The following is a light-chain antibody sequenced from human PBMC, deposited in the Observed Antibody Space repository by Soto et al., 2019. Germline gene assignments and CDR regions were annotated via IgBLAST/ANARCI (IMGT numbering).Light chain of an antibody. J-gene: IGKJ4*01. CDR3: QQYKDWPPLT. CDR1: QNVNIN. Sequence: EIVRTQSPVTLSVSPGERVTLSCRARQNVNINLAWYQQRPGQAPRVLIYGASNRASGIPDRFSGSGSGTDFTLTISSLEPDDFALYYCQQYKDWPPLTFGGGTSVDIK. CDR2: GAS. V-gene: IGKV3D-15*01.